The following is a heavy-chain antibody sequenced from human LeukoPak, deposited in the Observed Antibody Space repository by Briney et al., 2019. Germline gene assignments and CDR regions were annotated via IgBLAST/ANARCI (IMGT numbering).Heavy chain of an antibody. V-gene: IGHV1-18*01. CDR2: ISAYNGNT. CDR1: GYTFTRYG. J-gene: IGHJ4*02. Sequence: ASVKVSRKDPGYTFTRYGISWVRQAPGQGLEWMGWISAYNGNTNYAQKLQGRVTMTTDTSTSTAYMELRSLRSDDTAVYYCARDYPMGGGKEGFDYWGQGTLVTVSS. D-gene: IGHD4-23*01. CDR3: ARDYPMGGGKEGFDY.